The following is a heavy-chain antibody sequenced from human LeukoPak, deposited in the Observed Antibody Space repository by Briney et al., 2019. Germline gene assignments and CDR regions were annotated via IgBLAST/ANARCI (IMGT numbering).Heavy chain of an antibody. CDR1: GFTFNIYA. CDR2: IRGSGDIT. D-gene: IGHD5-24*01. V-gene: IGHV3-23*01. CDR3: ARDRADGYTNYGDD. Sequence: GGSLRLSCVASGFTFNIYAMTWVRQAPGKGLEWVSTIRGSGDITYYADSVKGRFIISRDNSKNTLYLQMNSLRAEDTGMYYCARDRADGYTNYGDDWGQGTLVTVSS. J-gene: IGHJ4*02.